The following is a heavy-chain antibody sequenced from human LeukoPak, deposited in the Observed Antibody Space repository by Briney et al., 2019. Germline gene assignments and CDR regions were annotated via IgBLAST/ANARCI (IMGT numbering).Heavy chain of an antibody. D-gene: IGHD3-10*01. CDR1: GYTFTSYD. CDR2: INPNSGGT. CDR3: AREGLTMVRGVKGWFDP. V-gene: IGHV1-2*02. J-gene: IGHJ5*02. Sequence: ASVKVSCKASGYTFTSYDINWVRQATGQGLEWMGWINPNSGGTNYAQKFQGRVTMTRDTSISTAYMELSRLRSDDTAVYYCAREGLTMVRGVKGWFDPWGQGTLVTVSS.